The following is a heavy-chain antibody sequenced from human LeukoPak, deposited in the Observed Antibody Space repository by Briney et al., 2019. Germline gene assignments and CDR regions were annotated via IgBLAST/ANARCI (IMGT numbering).Heavy chain of an antibody. V-gene: IGHV3-23*01. Sequence: GGSLRLSCAASGFTFSSYAMSWVRQAPGKGLEWVSAISGSGGSTYYADSVKGRFTISRDNSKNTLYLQMNSLRAEDTAVYYCAKAGIEGATKGANFDYWGQGTLVTVSS. CDR2: ISGSGGST. D-gene: IGHD1-26*01. CDR1: GFTFSSYA. CDR3: AKAGIEGATKGANFDY. J-gene: IGHJ4*02.